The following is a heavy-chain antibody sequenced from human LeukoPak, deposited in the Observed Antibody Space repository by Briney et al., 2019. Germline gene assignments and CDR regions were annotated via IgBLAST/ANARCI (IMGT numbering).Heavy chain of an antibody. V-gene: IGHV3-33*01. D-gene: IGHD5-12*01. CDR1: GFTFSSYG. CDR3: ARPKSGYDIDAFDI. Sequence: GGSLRLSCAASGFTFSSYGMHWVRQAPGKGLEWVAVIWYDGSNKYYADSVKGRFTISRDNAKNSLYLQMNSLRAEDTAVYYCARPKSGYDIDAFDIWGQGTMVTVSS. CDR2: IWYDGSNK. J-gene: IGHJ3*02.